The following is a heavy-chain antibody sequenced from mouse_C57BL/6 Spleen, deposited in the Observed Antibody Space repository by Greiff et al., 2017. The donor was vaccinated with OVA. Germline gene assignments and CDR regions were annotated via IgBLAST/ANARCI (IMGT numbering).Heavy chain of an antibody. D-gene: IGHD2-10*02. CDR3: VRKGYGNGYWYFDV. CDR1: GFTFNTYA. J-gene: IGHJ1*03. Sequence: DAGGGLVQPKGSLKLSCAASGFTFNTYAMHWVRQAPGKGLEWVARIRSKSSNYATYYADSVKDRFTISRDDSQSMLYLQMNNLKTEDTAMYYCVRKGYGNGYWYFDVWGTGTTVTVSS. V-gene: IGHV10-3*01. CDR2: IRSKSSNYAT.